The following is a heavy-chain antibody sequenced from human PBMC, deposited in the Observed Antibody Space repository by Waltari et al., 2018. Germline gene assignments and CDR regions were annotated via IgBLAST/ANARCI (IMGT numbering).Heavy chain of an antibody. J-gene: IGHJ3*01. CDR2: IYWDDDI. CDR1: GFSFSPSGVS. Sequence: QITLKESGPTLVKPTQTLTLTCPFSGFSFSPSGVSVGWIRQSPGKALEWLALIYWDDDIRYSPSLKSRLTITKDTSKNQVVLKMTNMDPVDTATYYCAHRRSAVVSWGQGTMVTVSS. V-gene: IGHV2-5*02. D-gene: IGHD2-2*01. CDR3: AHRRSAVVS.